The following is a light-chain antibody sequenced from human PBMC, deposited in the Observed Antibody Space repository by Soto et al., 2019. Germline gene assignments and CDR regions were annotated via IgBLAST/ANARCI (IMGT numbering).Light chain of an antibody. J-gene: IGLJ1*01. Sequence: QSALTQPASVSGSPEQSITISCTGTSSDVGSYNLVSWYQQHPGKAPKVMIYEATKRPSGVSNRFSGSKSSNTASLTVSGLQAEDEADYYCSSYAGSNNFVFGTGTKVTVL. V-gene: IGLV2-14*02. CDR1: SSDVGSYNL. CDR2: EAT. CDR3: SSYAGSNNFV.